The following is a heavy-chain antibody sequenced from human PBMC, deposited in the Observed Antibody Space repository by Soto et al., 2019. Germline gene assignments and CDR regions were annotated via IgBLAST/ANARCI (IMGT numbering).Heavy chain of an antibody. J-gene: IGHJ3*02. CDR2: ISGDGSST. Sequence: GGSLRLSCAASGFTFSSCWMFWVRQDPGKGLMWVSRISGDGSSTTYADSVKGRFAISRDNAKNTLYLQMNSLRAEDTAVYYCARPGFGRWSSAFDIWGQGTVVTVSS. V-gene: IGHV3-74*01. CDR1: GFTFSSCW. D-gene: IGHD2-15*01. CDR3: ARPGFGRWSSAFDI.